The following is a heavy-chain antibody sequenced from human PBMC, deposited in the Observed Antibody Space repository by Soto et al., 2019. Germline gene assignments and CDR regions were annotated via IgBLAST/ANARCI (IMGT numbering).Heavy chain of an antibody. CDR3: ARACSSNSCYDVFDY. CDR2: IYTSGST. V-gene: IGHV4-4*07. Sequence: SETLSLTCTVSGGSISSYYWSWIRQPAGKGLEWIGRIYTSGSTNYNPSLNSRVTMSVDTSKNQFSLNLSSVTAADTAVYYCARACSSNSCYDVFDYWGQGTLVTVSS. J-gene: IGHJ4*01. D-gene: IGHD2-2*01. CDR1: GGSISSYY.